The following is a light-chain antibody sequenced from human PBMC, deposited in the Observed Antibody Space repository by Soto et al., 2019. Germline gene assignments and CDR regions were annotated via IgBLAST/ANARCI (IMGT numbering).Light chain of an antibody. Sequence: IQMTQSPSSLSASLVYIFTISCXASQGIGNALGWYQQKPGKPPKVLIYGASNLQSGVPPRFSGSGSGTDFTLAISSLQPEDSATYYCLQDINYPWTFGQGTKVDIK. CDR1: QGIGNA. J-gene: IGKJ1*01. V-gene: IGKV1-6*01. CDR2: GAS. CDR3: LQDINYPWT.